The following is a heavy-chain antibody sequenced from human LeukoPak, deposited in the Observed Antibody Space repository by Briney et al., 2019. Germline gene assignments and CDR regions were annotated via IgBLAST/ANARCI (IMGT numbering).Heavy chain of an antibody. Sequence: KPSETLSLTCDVSGYSISSGYYWGWIRQPPGKGLEWFGSIYHSGSTYYNPSLKSRVTISVDTSKSQFSLKLSSVTAADTAVYYCARLNNIVVVPAAPQGLPPDNWFDPWGQGTLVAVSS. D-gene: IGHD2-2*01. CDR3: ARLNNIVVVPAAPQGLPPDNWFDP. V-gene: IGHV4-38-2*01. CDR1: GYSISSGYY. J-gene: IGHJ5*02. CDR2: IYHSGST.